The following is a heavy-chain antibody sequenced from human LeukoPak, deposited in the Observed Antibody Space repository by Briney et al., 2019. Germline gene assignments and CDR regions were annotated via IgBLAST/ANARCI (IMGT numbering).Heavy chain of an antibody. CDR2: ISSSSSYI. CDR3: VKEDRGMVRGVIIGFYNYFDY. D-gene: IGHD3-10*01. CDR1: GFTFSSYS. Sequence: GGSLRLSCAASGFTFSSYSMNWVRQAPGKGLEWVSSISSSSSYIYYADSVRGRFTISRDNAKNSLYLQMNSLRAEDTAVYYCVKEDRGMVRGVIIGFYNYFDYWGQGTLVTVSS. V-gene: IGHV3-21*04. J-gene: IGHJ4*02.